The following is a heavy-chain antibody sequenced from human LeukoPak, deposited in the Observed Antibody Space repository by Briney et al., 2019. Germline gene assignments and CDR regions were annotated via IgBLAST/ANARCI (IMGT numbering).Heavy chain of an antibody. CDR2: ILSKANSYAT. J-gene: IGHJ4*02. CDR3: TGRTYCYDSSGLLEDDY. V-gene: IGHV3-73*01. Sequence: GGSLRLSCAASGFTFSGSAMHWVRQASGKGLEWVGRILSKANSYATAYAASVKGRFTISRDDSKNTAYLQMNSLKTEDTAVYYCTGRTYCYDSSGLLEDDYWGQGTLVTVSS. CDR1: GFTFSGSA. D-gene: IGHD3-22*01.